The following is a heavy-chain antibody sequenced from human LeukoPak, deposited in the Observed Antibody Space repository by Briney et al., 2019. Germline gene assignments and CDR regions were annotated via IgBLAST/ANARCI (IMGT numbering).Heavy chain of an antibody. J-gene: IGHJ3*02. D-gene: IGHD3-22*01. CDR2: ISGSGGST. CDR3: AKDFYYANSGDDGFDI. CDR1: GFTFSSYA. V-gene: IGHV3-23*01. Sequence: PGGSLRLSCAASGFTFSSYAMSWVRQAPGKGLEWGSVISGSGGSTYYADSVKGRFTISRDNSKNTLYLQMNSLRAEDTAVYYCAKDFYYANSGDDGFDIWSQGTMVTVSS.